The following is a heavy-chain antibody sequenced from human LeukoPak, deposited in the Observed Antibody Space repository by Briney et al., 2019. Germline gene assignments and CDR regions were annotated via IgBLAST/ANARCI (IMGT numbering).Heavy chain of an antibody. CDR2: FDPEDGET. CDR3: ATDFGSGWYVGY. V-gene: IGHV1-24*01. Sequence: GASVKVSCKVPGYTLTELSMHWVRQAPGKGLEWMGGFDPEDGETIYAQKFQGRVTMTEDTSTDTAYMELSSLRSEDTAVYYCATDFGSGWYVGYWGQGTLVTVSS. CDR1: GYTLTELS. D-gene: IGHD6-19*01. J-gene: IGHJ4*02.